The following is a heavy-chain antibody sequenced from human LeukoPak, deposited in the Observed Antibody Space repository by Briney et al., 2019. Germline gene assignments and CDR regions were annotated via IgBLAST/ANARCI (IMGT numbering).Heavy chain of an antibody. V-gene: IGHV1-69*13. Sequence: ASVKVSCKASGGTFSSYAISWVRQAPGQGLEWMGGIIPIFGTANNAQKFQSRVTITADESTSTAYMELSSLRSEDTAVYYCARAVDATGVSWFDPWGQGTLVTVSS. CDR3: ARAVDATGVSWFDP. CDR1: GGTFSSYA. D-gene: IGHD2-15*01. CDR2: IIPIFGTA. J-gene: IGHJ5*02.